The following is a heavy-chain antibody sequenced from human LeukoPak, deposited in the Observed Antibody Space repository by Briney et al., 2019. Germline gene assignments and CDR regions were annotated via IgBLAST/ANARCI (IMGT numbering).Heavy chain of an antibody. V-gene: IGHV3-74*01. Sequence: PGGSLRLSCAASGFTFSSHWMHWVRQAPGKGLVWVSRINSDGSSISYADSVKGRFTISRDNAKNSLYLQMSNLRAEDTAVYFCARGGGLDVWGQGATVTVSS. D-gene: IGHD3-16*01. CDR3: ARGGGLDV. CDR2: INSDGSSI. CDR1: GFTFSSHW. J-gene: IGHJ6*02.